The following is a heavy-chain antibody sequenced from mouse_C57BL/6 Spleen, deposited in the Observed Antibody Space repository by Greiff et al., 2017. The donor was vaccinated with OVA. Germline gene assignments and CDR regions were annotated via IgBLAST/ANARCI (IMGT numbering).Heavy chain of an antibody. J-gene: IGHJ4*01. V-gene: IGHV5-16*01. CDR3: ARKLPYYYAMDY. CDR1: GFTFSDYY. Sequence: EVMLVASEGGLVQPGSSMKLSCTASGFTFSDYYMAWVRQVPEKGLEWVANINYDGSSTYYLDSLKSRFIISRDNAKNILYLQMSSLKSEDTATYYCARKLPYYYAMDYWGQGTSVTVSS. CDR2: INYDGSST.